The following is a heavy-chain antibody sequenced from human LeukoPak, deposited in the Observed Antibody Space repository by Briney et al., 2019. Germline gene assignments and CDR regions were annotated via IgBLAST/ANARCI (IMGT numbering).Heavy chain of an antibody. D-gene: IGHD2-2*01. J-gene: IGHJ2*01. Sequence: ASVKVSCKASGGTFSSYAISWVRQAPGQGLEWMGRIIPILGIANYAQKFQGRVTITSDKSTSTAYMELSSLRSEDTAVYYCASICSSTSCPFALWGRGPLVTVSS. V-gene: IGHV1-69*04. CDR3: ASICSSTSCPFAL. CDR1: GGTFSSYA. CDR2: IIPILGIA.